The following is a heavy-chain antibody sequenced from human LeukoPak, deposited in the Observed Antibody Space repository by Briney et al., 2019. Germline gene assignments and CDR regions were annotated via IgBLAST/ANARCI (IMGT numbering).Heavy chain of an antibody. Sequence: PGGSLRLSCASSGFIFEHCGINWVRQAPGKGLEWVCGISSTGVKTAYADFVKGLLTIFRDNVNKSVYLEMDSLRTEDTALYYCARRTLNSNGWFTVGGYMDVWGKGTTVTVSS. J-gene: IGHJ6*03. CDR1: GFIFEHCG. CDR2: ISSTGVKT. D-gene: IGHD5-18*01. CDR3: ARRTLNSNGWFTVGGYMDV. V-gene: IGHV3-20*04.